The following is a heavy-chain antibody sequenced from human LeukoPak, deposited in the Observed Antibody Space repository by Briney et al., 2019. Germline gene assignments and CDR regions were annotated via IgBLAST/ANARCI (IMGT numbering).Heavy chain of an antibody. D-gene: IGHD1-26*01. CDR3: TKGSHEASAGFH. Sequence: GGSLRLSCVASGFIVSRYYMSWVRQAPGTALDWISVIYTDADTYYADSVRGRFTISRDDSKNTVYLQMNTLRADDTAVYYCTKGSHEASAGFHWGQGTLVTVSS. J-gene: IGHJ4*02. CDR2: IYTDADT. V-gene: IGHV3-53*01. CDR1: GFIVSRYY.